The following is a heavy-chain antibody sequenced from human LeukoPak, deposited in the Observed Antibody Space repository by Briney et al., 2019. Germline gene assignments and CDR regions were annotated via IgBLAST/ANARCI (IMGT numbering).Heavy chain of an antibody. CDR1: GYTFTSYG. Sequence: ASVKVSCKASGYTFTSYGISRVRQAPGQGLEWMGWISAYNGNTNYAQKLQGRVTMTTDTSTSTAYMELRSLRSDDTAVYYCARHCSSTSCYYYYYMDVWGKGTTVTVSS. V-gene: IGHV1-18*01. D-gene: IGHD2-2*01. CDR3: ARHCSSTSCYYYYYMDV. CDR2: ISAYNGNT. J-gene: IGHJ6*03.